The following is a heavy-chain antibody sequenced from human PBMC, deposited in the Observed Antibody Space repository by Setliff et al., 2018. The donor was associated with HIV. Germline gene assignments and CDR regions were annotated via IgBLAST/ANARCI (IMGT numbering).Heavy chain of an antibody. Sequence: GGSLRLSCVASGFTFNSYWMYWVRQAPGKGLVCVSRVNNDGTDTIYADSVKGRFTISRDNAKNSLFLQMNSLRAEDTAVYYCARGQTSVTLQFDHWGQGTLVTVSS. D-gene: IGHD4-17*01. J-gene: IGHJ4*02. CDR1: GFTFNSYW. CDR2: VNNDGTDT. V-gene: IGHV3-74*01. CDR3: ARGQTSVTLQFDH.